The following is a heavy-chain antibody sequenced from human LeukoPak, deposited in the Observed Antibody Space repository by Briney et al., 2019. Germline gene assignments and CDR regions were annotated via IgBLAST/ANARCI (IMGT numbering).Heavy chain of an antibody. CDR1: GFTFSSYA. V-gene: IGHV3-23*01. D-gene: IGHD5-18*01. J-gene: IGHJ4*02. CDR3: AKSVGGGYNYGYEDY. CDR2: ISGSGAST. Sequence: GESLRLSGAASGFTFSSYAMSWVRQAPGKGLEGGSGISGSGASTYSADSVKGRFTIARDNSKNTLYLQMNSLRAEDTAVYYCAKSVGGGYNYGYEDYWGQGTLVTVSS.